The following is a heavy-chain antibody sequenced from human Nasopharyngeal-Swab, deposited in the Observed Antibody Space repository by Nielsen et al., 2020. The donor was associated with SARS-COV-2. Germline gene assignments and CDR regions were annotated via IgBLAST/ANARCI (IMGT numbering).Heavy chain of an antibody. V-gene: IGHV4-59*01. CDR2: IYYSGST. D-gene: IGHD6-13*01. CDR3: ARGLEGYSSSWYVDY. Sequence: WIREPPGKGLEWIGYIYYSGSTNYNPSLKSRVTISVDTSKNQFSLKLSSVTAADTAVYYCARGLEGYSSSWYVDYWGQGTLVTVSS. J-gene: IGHJ4*02.